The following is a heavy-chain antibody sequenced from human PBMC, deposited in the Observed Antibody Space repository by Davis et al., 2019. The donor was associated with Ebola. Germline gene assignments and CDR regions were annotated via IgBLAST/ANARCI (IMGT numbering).Heavy chain of an antibody. D-gene: IGHD6-13*01. CDR1: GFSFSSYW. V-gene: IGHV3-7*01. CDR3: ARGPSTGNSFSY. J-gene: IGHJ4*02. CDR2: IKQDGSEK. Sequence: GESLKISCAASGFSFSSYWMSWVRQAPGKGLEWVANIKQDGSEKYYVDSVEGRFTISRENAKNSLYLQKNSLRAEDTAVYYCARGPSTGNSFSYWGQGTLVTVSS.